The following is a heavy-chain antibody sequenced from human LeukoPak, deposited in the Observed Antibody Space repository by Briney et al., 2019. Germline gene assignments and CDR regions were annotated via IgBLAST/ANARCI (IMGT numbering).Heavy chain of an antibody. CDR2: IYPGDSGP. D-gene: IGHD1-26*01. J-gene: IGHJ3*01. CDR3: GMSGDRVPLQDDVFDV. V-gene: IGHV5-51*01. CDR1: GYSFTSYC. Sequence: GESLKISCKVSGYSFTSYCIGWVRQMPGKGLVWMGIIYPGDSGPTYSPSFQGQVTISVGKSINTAYLQWSSLQASDTAMYYCGMSGDRVPLQDDVFDVWGQGTMVTVST.